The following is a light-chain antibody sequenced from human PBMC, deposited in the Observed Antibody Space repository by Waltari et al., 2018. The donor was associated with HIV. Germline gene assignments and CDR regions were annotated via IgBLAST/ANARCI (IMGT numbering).Light chain of an antibody. Sequence: EIVLTQSPATLSLSPGERATLSCRASPSVSTYLAWYQQKPGQAPRLLIYGASSRATGIPARFSGSGSGTDVTLTISSLEPGDFGVYYCHQRSNWPITFGQGTRLEIK. CDR1: PSVSTY. J-gene: IGKJ5*01. CDR2: GAS. V-gene: IGKV3-11*01. CDR3: HQRSNWPIT.